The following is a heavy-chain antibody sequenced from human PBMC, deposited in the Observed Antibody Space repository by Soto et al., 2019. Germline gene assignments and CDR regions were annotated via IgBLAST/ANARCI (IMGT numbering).Heavy chain of an antibody. CDR1: GFTFSSYS. V-gene: IGHV3-48*01. Sequence: GGSLRLSCAASGFTFSSYSMNWVRQAPGKGLEWVSYISSSSSTIYYADSVKGRFTISRDNAENSLYLQMNSLRAEDTAVYYCARGVSAAGTDFDYWGQGTLVTVSS. CDR3: ARGVSAAGTDFDY. J-gene: IGHJ4*02. CDR2: ISSSSSTI. D-gene: IGHD6-13*01.